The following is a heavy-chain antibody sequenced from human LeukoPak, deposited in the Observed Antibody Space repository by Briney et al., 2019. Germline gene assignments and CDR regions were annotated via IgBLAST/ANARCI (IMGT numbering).Heavy chain of an antibody. D-gene: IGHD3-3*01. CDR1: GGSIGTYY. CDR2: VYFSGST. J-gene: IGHJ4*02. V-gene: IGHV4-59*01. Sequence: SETLSPTCTVSGGSIGTYYGSWIRQSPGKGLECLGNVYFSGSTNYNPSLKSRITISVDTSNNQFSLNLTSVTAADTAVYYCAREAMAVGFARFPIFNYWGQGTLVTVSS. CDR3: AREAMAVGFARFPIFNY.